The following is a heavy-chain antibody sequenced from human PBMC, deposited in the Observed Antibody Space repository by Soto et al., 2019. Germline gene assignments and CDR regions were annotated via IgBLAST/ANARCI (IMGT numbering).Heavy chain of an antibody. CDR3: SHSRLFDYYYGMAF. D-gene: IGHD5-12*01. V-gene: IGHV2-5*02. Sequence: SGPTLVNPTQTLTLTCTFSGFSLSTSGVGVGWIRQPPGKALEWLALIYWDGDKRYSPSLKSRLTITKDTSKKQVVLTMTNMDPVDTATYYCSHSRLFDYYYGMAFSGQGTTVTVSS. CDR2: IYWDGDK. CDR1: GFSLSTSGVG. J-gene: IGHJ6*02.